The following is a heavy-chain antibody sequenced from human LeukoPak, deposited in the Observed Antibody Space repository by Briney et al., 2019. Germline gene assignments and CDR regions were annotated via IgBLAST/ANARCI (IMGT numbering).Heavy chain of an antibody. V-gene: IGHV3-48*03. Sequence: GGSLSLSCAASGFTFSSYEMSWVRQAPGKGLEWVSYISSSGSTLYYAASVKGRFTISRDNAKKSLYLQMNSLRAEDTAVYYCATDGGPAYSSSWYLYWGQGSLVTVSS. CDR2: ISSSGSTL. CDR3: ATDGGPAYSSSWYLY. CDR1: GFTFSSYE. J-gene: IGHJ4*02. D-gene: IGHD6-13*01.